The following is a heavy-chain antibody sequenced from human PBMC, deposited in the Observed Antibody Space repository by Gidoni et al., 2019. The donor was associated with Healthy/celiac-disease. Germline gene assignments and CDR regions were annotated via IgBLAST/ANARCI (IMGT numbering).Heavy chain of an antibody. V-gene: IGHV1-18*04. J-gene: IGHJ3*02. Sequence: QVQLVQSGAEVKKPGASVQVSCKASGYTFTSYGISWVRQAPGQGLEWMGWISAYNGNTNYAQKLQGRVTMTTDTSTSTAYMELRSLRSDDTAVYYCARPRTRYTNKMLTAFDIWGQGTMVTVSS. CDR2: ISAYNGNT. D-gene: IGHD3-9*01. CDR3: ARPRTRYTNKMLTAFDI. CDR1: GYTFTSYG.